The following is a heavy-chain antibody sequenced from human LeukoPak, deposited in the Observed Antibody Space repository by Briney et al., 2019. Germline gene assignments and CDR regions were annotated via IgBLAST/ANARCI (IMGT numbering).Heavy chain of an antibody. J-gene: IGHJ4*02. D-gene: IGHD5-24*01. CDR1: GDSVSSNSAA. Sequence: SQTLSLTCAISGDSVSSNSAAWNWIRQSPSRCLERLGRTYYRSKWYYDYAVSVKSRIAINPDTSKNQFSLQLNPVTPEDTAVYYCARISGATIPVWGQGALVTVSS. CDR3: ARISGATIPV. CDR2: TYYRSKWYY. V-gene: IGHV6-1*01.